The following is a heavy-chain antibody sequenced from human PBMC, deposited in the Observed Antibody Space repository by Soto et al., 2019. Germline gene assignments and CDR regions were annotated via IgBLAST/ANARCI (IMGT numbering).Heavy chain of an antibody. CDR1: GDSISSYY. J-gene: IGHJ5*02. V-gene: IGHV4-59*01. CDR3: ARDRTPFDP. Sequence: KTSETLSLTCTVSGDSISSYYWSWIRQPPGKGLEWIGYIYYSGSTNYNPSLKSRVTISVDTSKNQFSLKLSSLTAADTAVYYCARDRTPFDPWGQGTLVTVSS. CDR2: IYYSGST.